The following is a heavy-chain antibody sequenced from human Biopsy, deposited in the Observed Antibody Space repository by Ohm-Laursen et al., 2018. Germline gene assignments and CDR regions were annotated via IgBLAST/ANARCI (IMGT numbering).Heavy chain of an antibody. D-gene: IGHD3-22*01. CDR1: GVTLSGYK. CDR2: ISGSSTYI. V-gene: IGHV3-21*01. Sequence: SLRLSCTASGVTLSGYKMNWVRQAPGKGLEWVSSISGSSTYIYYADSVKGRFTISRDNAKNSLSLQMNSLRADDTAVYYCARAGYSSGYDYWGQGTLVTVSS. CDR3: ARAGYSSGYDY. J-gene: IGHJ4*02.